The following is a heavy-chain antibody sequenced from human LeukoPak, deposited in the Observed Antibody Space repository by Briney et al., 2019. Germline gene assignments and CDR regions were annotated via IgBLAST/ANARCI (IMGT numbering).Heavy chain of an antibody. CDR3: ARERSYDWFDP. CDR2: IYYSGST. Sequence: SETLSLTCTVSGVSISSSNSYWGWIRQPPGKGLEWIGSIYYSGSTYYNPSLKSRVTISVDTSNNQFPLKLSSVTAADAAVYYCARERSYDWFDPWGQGTLVTVSS. D-gene: IGHD1-26*01. J-gene: IGHJ5*02. CDR1: GVSISSSNSY. V-gene: IGHV4-39*06.